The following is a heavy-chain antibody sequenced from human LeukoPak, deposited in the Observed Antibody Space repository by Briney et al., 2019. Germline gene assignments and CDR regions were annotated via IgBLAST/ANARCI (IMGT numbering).Heavy chain of an antibody. CDR2: ISGSGGST. Sequence: TGGSLRLSCAASGFTFSSYAMSWVRQAPGKGLEWVSAISGSGGSTYYADSVKGRFTISRDNPKNTLDLQMHSLRVDDTAVYYCAKARYSYGYHNDYWGQGTLVTVSS. D-gene: IGHD5-18*01. CDR1: GFTFSSYA. CDR3: AKARYSYGYHNDY. J-gene: IGHJ4*02. V-gene: IGHV3-23*01.